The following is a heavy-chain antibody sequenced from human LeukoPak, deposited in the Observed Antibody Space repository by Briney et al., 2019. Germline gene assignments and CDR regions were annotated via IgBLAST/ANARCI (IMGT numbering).Heavy chain of an antibody. J-gene: IGHJ4*02. CDR2: ISGSGGRT. CDR1: GFTFDDYA. Sequence: GGSLRLSCAASGFTFDDYAMHWVRQAPGKGLEWVSAISGSGGRTYYADSVKGRFTISRDNSKNTLYLQMNSLRADDTAVYYCAKGNGDHAIHPDYWGQGTLVTVSS. V-gene: IGHV3-23*01. D-gene: IGHD4-17*01. CDR3: AKGNGDHAIHPDY.